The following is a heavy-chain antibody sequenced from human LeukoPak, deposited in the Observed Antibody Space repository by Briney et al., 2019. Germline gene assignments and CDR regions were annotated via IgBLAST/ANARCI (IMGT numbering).Heavy chain of an antibody. CDR3: ATVYITGTTSYYYMDV. CDR2: IIPILGIA. CDR1: GGTFSSYT. V-gene: IGHV1-69*02. J-gene: IGHJ6*03. D-gene: IGHD1-7*01. Sequence: ASVKVSCKASGGTFSSYTISWVRQAPGQGLEWMGRIIPILGIANYAQKFQGRVTITADKSTSTAYMELSSLRSEDTAVYYCATVYITGTTSYYYMDVWGKGTTVTVSS.